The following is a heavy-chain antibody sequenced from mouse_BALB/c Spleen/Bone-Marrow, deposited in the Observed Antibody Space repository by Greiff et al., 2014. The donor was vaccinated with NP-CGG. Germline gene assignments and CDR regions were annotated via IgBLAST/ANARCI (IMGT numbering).Heavy chain of an antibody. CDR2: IHPSNGRN. CDR1: GYTFTSYW. D-gene: IGHD3-2*01. Sequence: VQLQQSGTELVKPGASVKLSCKASGYTFTSYWIHWVKQRPGQGLEWIGEIHPSNGRNNYSEKFKTKATLTVDKSSSTAHMQLRSLTSEDSAVYCCARGTALAMMDYWGQGTSVTVSS. V-gene: IGHV1S81*02. J-gene: IGHJ4*01. CDR3: ARGTALAMMDY.